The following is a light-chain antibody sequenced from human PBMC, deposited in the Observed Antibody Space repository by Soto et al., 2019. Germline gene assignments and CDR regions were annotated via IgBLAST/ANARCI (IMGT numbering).Light chain of an antibody. J-gene: IGKJ4*01. V-gene: IGKV1-16*02. CDR3: LQSKSYPLT. Sequence: DIPMAQSPSSLSASVGDRVTITCRASQGIGNSLAWFQQKPGKAPKSLIYAASSLQSGVPSKFSGSGSGTDFTLTISSLQPEDSATYYCLQSKSYPLTFGGGTKVEIK. CDR1: QGIGNS. CDR2: AAS.